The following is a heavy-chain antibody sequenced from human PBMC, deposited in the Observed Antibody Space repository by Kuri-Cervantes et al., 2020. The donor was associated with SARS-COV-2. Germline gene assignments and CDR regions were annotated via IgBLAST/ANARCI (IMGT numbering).Heavy chain of an antibody. CDR3: ARDAPYYDILTGYSIQIRYYYYYYMDV. Sequence: GESLKISCAASGFTFSSYGMHWVRQAPGKGLEWVAFIRYDGSNKYYADSVKGRFTISRDNSKNTLYLQMNSLRAEDTAVYYCARDAPYYDILTGYSIQIRYYYYYYMDVWGKGTTVTVSS. J-gene: IGHJ6*03. V-gene: IGHV3-30*02. CDR1: GFTFSSYG. D-gene: IGHD3-9*01. CDR2: IRYDGSNK.